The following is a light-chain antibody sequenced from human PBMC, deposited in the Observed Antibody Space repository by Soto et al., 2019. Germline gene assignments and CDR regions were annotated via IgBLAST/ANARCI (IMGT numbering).Light chain of an antibody. V-gene: IGKV1-39*01. J-gene: IGKJ1*01. CDR2: AAS. Sequence: DIQMTQSPSSLSASVGDRVTITCRASQSVNTYLHWYQQKAGQAPKLLIYAASNLQSGVPSRFSGRGSGTDFTLTVESQQPEDFATYYCQQGYSNPWTFGQGTKVEVK. CDR3: QQGYSNPWT. CDR1: QSVNTY.